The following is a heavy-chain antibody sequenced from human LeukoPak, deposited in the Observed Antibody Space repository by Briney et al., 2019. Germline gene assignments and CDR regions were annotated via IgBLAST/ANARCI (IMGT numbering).Heavy chain of an antibody. V-gene: IGHV3-7*01. Sequence: GGSLRLSCAASGFTFSSYWMSWVRQAPGKGLEWVANIKKDGSGKYYVDSVKGRFTISRDNVNNSLYLQMNSLRAEDTAVYYCARTASGYSSGWYKGPAFDIWGQGTMVTVSS. D-gene: IGHD6-19*01. CDR1: GFTFSSYW. CDR3: ARTASGYSSGWYKGPAFDI. J-gene: IGHJ3*02. CDR2: IKKDGSGK.